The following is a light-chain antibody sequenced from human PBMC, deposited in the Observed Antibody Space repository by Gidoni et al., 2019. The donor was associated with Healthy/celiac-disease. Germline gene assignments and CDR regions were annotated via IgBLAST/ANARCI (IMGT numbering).Light chain of an antibody. V-gene: IGKV1-39*01. CDR1: QSISSY. CDR2: AAS. J-gene: IGKJ3*01. CDR3: QQSYSTLLFT. Sequence: DIQMTQHPSSLSASVGDRVTITCRASQSISSYLNWCQQKPGKAPKLLIYAASSLQSGVPSRFSGSGSVTDFTLTISSLQPEDFATYYCQQSYSTLLFTFGPGTKVDIK.